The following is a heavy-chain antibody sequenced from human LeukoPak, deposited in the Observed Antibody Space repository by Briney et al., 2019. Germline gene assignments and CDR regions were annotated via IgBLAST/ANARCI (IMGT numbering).Heavy chain of an antibody. CDR1: GFTFSSSS. J-gene: IGHJ4*02. Sequence: GGSLRLSCAASGFTFSSSSMSWVRQAPGKGLEWVSVISGSGGSTDYADSVKGRFTISRDNSKNTLYLQMNSLRAEDTAVYYRAKGSGWYVWGQGTLVTVS. CDR2: ISGSGGST. CDR3: AKGSGWYV. V-gene: IGHV3-23*01. D-gene: IGHD6-19*01.